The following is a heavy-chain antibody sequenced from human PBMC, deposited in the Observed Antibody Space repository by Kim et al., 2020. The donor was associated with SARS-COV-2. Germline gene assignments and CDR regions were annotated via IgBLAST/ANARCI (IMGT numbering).Heavy chain of an antibody. V-gene: IGHV3-7*01. Sequence: GGSLRLSCVVSGFALSNYRITWVRQVPGKGLQWLLNINENSKVIRYVDSVKGRFTVSRDHASNTLALQMRSLRVEDTAMYYCVRHDIGTFDSWGQGTLVT. CDR3: VRHDIGTFDS. CDR2: INENSKVI. J-gene: IGHJ4*02. D-gene: IGHD1-1*01. CDR1: GFALSNYR.